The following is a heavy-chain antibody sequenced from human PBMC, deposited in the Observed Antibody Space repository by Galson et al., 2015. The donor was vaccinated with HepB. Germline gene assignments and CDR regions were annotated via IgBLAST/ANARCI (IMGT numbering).Heavy chain of an antibody. J-gene: IGHJ4*02. D-gene: IGHD2-2*02. V-gene: IGHV3-15*07. CDR2: IKSKTDGGTT. CDR1: GFTFSNAW. Sequence: SLRLSCAASGFTFSNAWMNWVRQAPGKGLEWVGRIKSKTDGGTTDYAAPVKGRFTISRDDSKNTLYLQMNSLKTEDTAVYYCTTRSRLIVVVPAAIVDYWGQGTLVTVSS. CDR3: TTRSRLIVVVPAAIVDY.